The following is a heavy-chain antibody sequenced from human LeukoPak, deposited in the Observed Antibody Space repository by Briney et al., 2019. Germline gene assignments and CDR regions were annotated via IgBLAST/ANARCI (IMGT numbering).Heavy chain of an antibody. D-gene: IGHD3-9*01. CDR3: ARVSPYYDLLTGGRIHTFDI. Sequence: SETLSLTCSVSGGSIRSYYWSWIRQSPGNGLEWIGYIYYTGSTNYNPSLKSRVTISVDTSKNQFSLKLSSVTAADTAFYYCARVSPYYDLLTGGRIHTFDIWGQGTLVTVSS. V-gene: IGHV4-59*01. J-gene: IGHJ3*02. CDR1: GGSIRSYY. CDR2: IYYTGST.